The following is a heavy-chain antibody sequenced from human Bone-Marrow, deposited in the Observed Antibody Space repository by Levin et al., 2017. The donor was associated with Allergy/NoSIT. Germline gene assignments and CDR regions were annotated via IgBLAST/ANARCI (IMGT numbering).Heavy chain of an antibody. CDR3: ARGYGAGSYYYYGLDV. Sequence: SCNVSGGSVSSGNYFWTWIRQSPGKGLEWIGHIYYHEYTYSNPSLKSRLTISEDTSKNQFSLKLASVTAADTAVYYCARGYGAGSYYYYGLDVWGQGTTVTVSS. CDR2: IYYHEYT. V-gene: IGHV4-30-4*01. D-gene: IGHD3-10*01. CDR1: GGSVSSGNYF. J-gene: IGHJ6*02.